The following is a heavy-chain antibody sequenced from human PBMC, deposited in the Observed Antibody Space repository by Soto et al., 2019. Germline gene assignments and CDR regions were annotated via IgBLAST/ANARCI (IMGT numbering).Heavy chain of an antibody. CDR2: INSDGKST. CDR1: GFTFNSYW. CDR3: ARGGRWLDCDY. V-gene: IGHV3-74*01. D-gene: IGHD6-19*01. J-gene: IGHJ4*02. Sequence: EVQLVESGGGLVQPGGSLRLSCAVSGFTFNSYWMHWVRQAPGKGLVWISRINSDGKSTSHADSVKGRFTTSRDNAKNTLYLQMNSLRAEDTAVYCCARGGRWLDCDYWGQGTLVTVSS.